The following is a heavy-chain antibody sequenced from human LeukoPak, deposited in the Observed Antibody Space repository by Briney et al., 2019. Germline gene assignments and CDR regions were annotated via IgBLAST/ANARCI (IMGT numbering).Heavy chain of an antibody. CDR1: GFTFSRYW. Sequence: PAGSLTLSCAASGFTFSRYWMHWVRHAPGKGLVWVAQINSDGSTTSYADSVKGRFTISRDNAKNTLYLQMNSLRAEDTAVYYCAKGATLWFGELSSWGQGTLVTVSS. CDR2: INSDGSTT. D-gene: IGHD3-10*01. V-gene: IGHV3-74*01. J-gene: IGHJ4*02. CDR3: AKGATLWFGELSS.